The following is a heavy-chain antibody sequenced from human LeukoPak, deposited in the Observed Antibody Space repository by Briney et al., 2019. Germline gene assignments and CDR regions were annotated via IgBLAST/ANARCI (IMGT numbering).Heavy chain of an antibody. CDR2: IKHSGST. CDR1: GGSFSGYY. D-gene: IGHD5-24*01. V-gene: IGHV4-34*01. J-gene: IGHJ4*02. Sequence: SSETLSLTCAVYGGSFSGYYWGCIRQAPGKGREWIGEIKHSGSTNYHPAFKSRVPLSVDTSKYQFSLKLSSVTAADTAVYYCARLHGDGYNYDDYWGQGTLVTVSS. CDR3: ARLHGDGYNYDDY.